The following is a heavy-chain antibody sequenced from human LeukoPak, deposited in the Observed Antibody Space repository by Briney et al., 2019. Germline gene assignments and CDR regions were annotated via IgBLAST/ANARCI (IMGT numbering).Heavy chain of an antibody. CDR1: GGFISSGGYY. CDR3: ARTSTGTTAFDI. Sequence: SETLSLTCSVSGGFISSGGYYWSWLRQPAGKGLEWIGRIYTGGSTNYNPSLKSRVTMSVDTSKNQFSLKLTSVTAADTAVYYCARTSTGTTAFDIWGQGTLVTVSS. CDR2: IYTGGST. V-gene: IGHV4-61*02. J-gene: IGHJ5*02. D-gene: IGHD4-11*01.